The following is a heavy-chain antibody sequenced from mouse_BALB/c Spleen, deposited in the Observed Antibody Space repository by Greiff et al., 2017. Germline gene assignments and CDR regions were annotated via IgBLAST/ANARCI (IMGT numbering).Heavy chain of an antibody. CDR1: GFNIKDYY. J-gene: IGHJ3*01. Sequence: EVQLQQSGAELVRPGALVKLSCKASGFNIKDYYMHWVKQRPEQGLEWIGWIDPENGNTIYDPKFQGKASITADTSSNTAYLQLSSLTSEDTAVYYCATLSFAYWGQGTLVTVSA. CDR3: ATLSFAY. CDR2: IDPENGNT. V-gene: IGHV14-1*02.